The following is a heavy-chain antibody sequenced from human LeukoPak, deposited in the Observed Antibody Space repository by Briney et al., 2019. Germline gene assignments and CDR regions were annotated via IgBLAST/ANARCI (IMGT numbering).Heavy chain of an antibody. D-gene: IGHD2-21*01. CDR1: GFTFSIYG. V-gene: IGHV3-30*02. CDR3: TKDTGEGDF. Sequence: PGGSLRLSCATSGFTFSIYGMHWVRQFPGKGLEWVAFIGIDGSDEEYVDPVKGRFTISGDNSKNTLYLQMKNLRLEDTAMYYCTKDTGEGDFWGQGTLVTVSS. CDR2: IGIDGSDE. J-gene: IGHJ4*02.